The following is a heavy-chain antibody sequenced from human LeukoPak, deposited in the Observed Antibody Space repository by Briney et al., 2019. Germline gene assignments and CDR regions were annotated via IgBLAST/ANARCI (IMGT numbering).Heavy chain of an antibody. CDR1: GFIVSSNY. Sequence: PGGSLRLSCAVSGFIVSSNYMSWVRQAPGKGLESFSVISGGGTTYYADSVKGRFTMSRDNSKNTLYLHMNSLRADDTAVYFCARRGSNREDCSSTDCYGYGMDVWGQGTTVTVSS. CDR3: ARRGSNREDCSSTDCYGYGMDV. D-gene: IGHD2-2*01. V-gene: IGHV3-53*01. J-gene: IGHJ6*02. CDR2: ISGGGTT.